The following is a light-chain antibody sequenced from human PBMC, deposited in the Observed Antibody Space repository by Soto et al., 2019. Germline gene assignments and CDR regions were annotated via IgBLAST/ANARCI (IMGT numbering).Light chain of an antibody. CDR2: WAS. CDR3: QQYYGIPRT. CDR1: QTVLYSSNNTNY. V-gene: IGKV4-1*01. J-gene: IGKJ1*01. Sequence: DIVMTQSPDSLAVSLGERATINCKSSQTVLYSSNNTNYLAWYQQKPGQPPKLLIYWASTRESGVPDRFSGSGSGTDFTLTISSLQAEDVAVYYCQQYYGIPRTFGQGTKVDIK.